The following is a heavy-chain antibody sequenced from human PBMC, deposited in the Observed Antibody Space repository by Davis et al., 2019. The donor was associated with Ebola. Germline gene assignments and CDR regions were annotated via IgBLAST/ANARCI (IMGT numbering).Heavy chain of an antibody. CDR3: ARGHSYGY. D-gene: IGHD5-18*01. Sequence: MPSETLSLTCTVSGGSISSGGYYWSWIRQPPGKGLEWIGEINHSGSTNYNPSLKSRVTISVDTSKNQFSLKLSSVTAADTAVYYCARGHSYGYWGQGALVTVSS. V-gene: IGHV4-39*07. CDR2: INHSGST. CDR1: GGSISSGGYY. J-gene: IGHJ4*02.